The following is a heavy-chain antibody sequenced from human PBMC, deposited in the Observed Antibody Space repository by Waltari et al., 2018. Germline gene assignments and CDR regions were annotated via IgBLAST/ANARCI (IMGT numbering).Heavy chain of an antibody. CDR3: ASGSSSWYSHYFDY. Sequence: QVQLQQWGAGLLKPSETLSLTCAVYGGSFSGYYWSWIRQPPGKGLEWIGEINHSGSTNYNPSLKSRVTISVDTSKNQFSLKLRSVTAADTAVYYCASGSSSWYSHYFDYWGQGTLVTVSS. CDR1: GGSFSGYY. V-gene: IGHV4-34*01. D-gene: IGHD6-13*01. J-gene: IGHJ4*02. CDR2: INHSGST.